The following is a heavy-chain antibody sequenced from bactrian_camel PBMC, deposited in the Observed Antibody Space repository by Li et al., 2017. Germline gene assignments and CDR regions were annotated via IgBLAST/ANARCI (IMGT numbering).Heavy chain of an antibody. CDR2: IMAAGGRT. J-gene: IGHJ4*01. V-gene: IGHV3S54*01. Sequence: HVQLVESGGGPVQAGGSLRLSCTASRYNCLGWFRQPPGIERREGIAAIMAAGGRTYYSDPVKVRFTISRDIVKHTVDLEMNSLKPEDTAVYYCAAGDGGGRWSSGDLDPRLYNSWGHGTQVTVS. D-gene: IGHD2*01. CDR1: RYNC. CDR3: AAGDGGGRWSSGDLDPRLYNS.